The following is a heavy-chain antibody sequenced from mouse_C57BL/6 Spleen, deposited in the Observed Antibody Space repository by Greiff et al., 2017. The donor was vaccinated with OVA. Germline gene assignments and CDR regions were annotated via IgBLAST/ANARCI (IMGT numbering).Heavy chain of an antibody. V-gene: IGHV5-15*01. CDR2: ISNLAYSI. D-gene: IGHD1-1*01. CDR3: ARLELDGSSPHDYAMDY. CDR1: GFTFSDYG. Sequence: EVQLVESGGGLVQPGGSLKLSCAASGFTFSDYGLAWVRQAPRTGPEWVAFISNLAYSIYYADTVTGRFTISRENAKNTLYLEMSSLRSEDTAMYYGARLELDGSSPHDYAMDYGGQGTSVTVSS. J-gene: IGHJ4*01.